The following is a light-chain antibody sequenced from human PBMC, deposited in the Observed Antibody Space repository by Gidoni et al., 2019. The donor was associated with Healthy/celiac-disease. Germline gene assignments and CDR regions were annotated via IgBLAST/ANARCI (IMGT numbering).Light chain of an antibody. Sequence: HSALPQPASESGSPGQSITISCTGTSSDAGGYNYVSCYQQRPGKAPKLMIYDVSNRPSGVSNRFSGSKSGNTASLTISGLKAEDEADYYCSSYTSSSTPYVFGTGTKVTVL. CDR2: DVS. V-gene: IGLV2-14*01. CDR1: SSDAGGYNY. J-gene: IGLJ1*01. CDR3: SSYTSSSTPYV.